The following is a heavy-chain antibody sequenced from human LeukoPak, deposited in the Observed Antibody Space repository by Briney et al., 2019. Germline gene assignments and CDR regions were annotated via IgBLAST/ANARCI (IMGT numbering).Heavy chain of an antibody. CDR3: ARDSTEVDAFDI. CDR2: INSDGSSA. V-gene: IGHV3-74*01. J-gene: IGHJ3*02. Sequence: GGSLRLSCAASGFTFSSYWMHWVRQAPGKGLVWVSRINSDGSSASYADSVKGRFTISRDNAKNTLYLQMNSLRAEGTAVYYCARDSTEVDAFDIWGQGTMVTVSS. CDR1: GFTFSSYW. D-gene: IGHD4-23*01.